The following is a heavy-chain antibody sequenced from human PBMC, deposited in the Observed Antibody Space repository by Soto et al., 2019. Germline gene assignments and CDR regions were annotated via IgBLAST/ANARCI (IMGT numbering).Heavy chain of an antibody. Sequence: SVKVSCKASGGTFSSYTISWVRQAPGQGLEWMGRIIPILGIANYAQKFQGRVTITADKSTSTAYMGLSSLRSEDTAVYYCATYSNQPMGFDYWGKGTLVTVSS. CDR3: ATYSNQPMGFDY. D-gene: IGHD4-4*01. J-gene: IGHJ4*02. V-gene: IGHV1-69*02. CDR2: IIPILGIA. CDR1: GGTFSSYT.